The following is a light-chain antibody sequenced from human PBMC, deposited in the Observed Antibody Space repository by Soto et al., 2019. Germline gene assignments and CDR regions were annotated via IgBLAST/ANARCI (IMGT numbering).Light chain of an antibody. Sequence: EIVMTQSPATLSVSPGERATLSCWSSQSVKSNLAWYQQKPGQAPRLLIYGASTRATAIPARFSGSGSGTEFTLTISSLQSEDFAVYYCQQYNNWPPWTFGQGTKVDI. J-gene: IGKJ1*01. CDR2: GAS. CDR3: QQYNNWPPWT. CDR1: QSVKSN. V-gene: IGKV3-15*01.